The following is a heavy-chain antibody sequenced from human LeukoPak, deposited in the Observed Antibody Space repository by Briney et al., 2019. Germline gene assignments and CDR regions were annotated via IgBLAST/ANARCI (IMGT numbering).Heavy chain of an antibody. CDR1: GGSISSYY. V-gene: IGHV4-59*12. CDR3: ARDRSTAAGVDS. Sequence: SETLSLTCTVSGGSISSYYWSWIRQPPGKGLEWIGYIYYSGSTNYNPSLKSRVTISMDTSKNQFSLKLSSVTAADTAVYYCARDRSTAAGVDSWGQGTQVTVSS. CDR2: IYYSGST. J-gene: IGHJ4*02. D-gene: IGHD2-2*01.